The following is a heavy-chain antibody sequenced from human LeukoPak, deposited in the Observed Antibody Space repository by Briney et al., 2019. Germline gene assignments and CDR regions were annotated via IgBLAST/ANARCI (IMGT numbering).Heavy chain of an antibody. CDR2: IWYDGSNK. J-gene: IGHJ4*02. Sequence: GGSLRLSCAASGFTFSSYSMNWVRQAPGKGLEWVAVIWYDGSNKYYADSVKGRFTISRDNSKNTLYLQMNSMRAEDTAVYYCASGGFYSNSNFDYWGQGTLVTVSS. D-gene: IGHD4-4*01. CDR1: GFTFSSYS. CDR3: ASGGFYSNSNFDY. V-gene: IGHV3-33*08.